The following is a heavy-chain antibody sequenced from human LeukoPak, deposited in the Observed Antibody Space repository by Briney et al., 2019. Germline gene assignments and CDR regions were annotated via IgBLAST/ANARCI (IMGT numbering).Heavy chain of an antibody. Sequence: ASVKVSCKASGYTFTGYYMHWVRQAPGQGLEWMGWINPNSGGTNYAQKFQGRVTMTRDTSISTAYMELSRLRSDDTAVYYCARVHGITIVRGVISYYYHYMDVWGKGTTVTDSS. J-gene: IGHJ6*03. CDR2: INPNSGGT. V-gene: IGHV1-2*02. CDR3: ARVHGITIVRGVISYYYHYMDV. CDR1: GYTFTGYY. D-gene: IGHD3-10*01.